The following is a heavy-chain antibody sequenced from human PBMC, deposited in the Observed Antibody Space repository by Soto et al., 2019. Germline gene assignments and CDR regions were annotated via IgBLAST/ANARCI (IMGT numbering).Heavy chain of an antibody. CDR1: GGTFSSYA. J-gene: IGHJ4*02. CDR2: IIPIFGTA. CDR3: ASGGIWFGEFPFFDY. V-gene: IGHV1-69*13. D-gene: IGHD3-10*01. Sequence: SVKVSCKASGGTFSSYAISWVRQAPGQGLEWMGGIIPIFGTANYAQKFQGRVTITADESTSTAYMELSSLRSEDTAFYYCASGGIWFGEFPFFDYWGQGTLVTVSS.